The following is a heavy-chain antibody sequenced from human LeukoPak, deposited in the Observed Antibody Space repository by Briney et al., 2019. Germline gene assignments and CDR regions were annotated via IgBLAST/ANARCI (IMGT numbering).Heavy chain of an antibody. D-gene: IGHD2-15*01. J-gene: IGHJ4*02. CDR1: GGSFSGYY. CDR3: ARAWSCSGGSCYGALGY. CDR2: INHSGST. Sequence: SETLSLTCAVYGGSFSGYYWSWIRQPPGKGLEWIGEINHSGSTTYNTSLKSRVTISVDTSKNQFSLKLSSVTAADTAVYYCARAWSCSGGSCYGALGYWGQGTLVTVSS. V-gene: IGHV4-34*01.